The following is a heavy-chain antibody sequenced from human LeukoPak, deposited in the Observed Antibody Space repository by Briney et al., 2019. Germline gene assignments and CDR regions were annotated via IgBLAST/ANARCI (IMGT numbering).Heavy chain of an antibody. V-gene: IGHV1-46*01. CDR1: GYTFTSYY. CDR3: ARGMLGSYDSRGYYALGV. Sequence: ASVKVSCKASGYTFTSYYMHWVRQAPGQGLEWMGIINPSGGTTSYAQKFQGRVTMTRDTSTSTVYMELSSLKSEDTAVYYCARGMLGSYDSRGYYALGVWGQGTMVTVSS. D-gene: IGHD3-22*01. CDR2: INPSGGTT. J-gene: IGHJ3*01.